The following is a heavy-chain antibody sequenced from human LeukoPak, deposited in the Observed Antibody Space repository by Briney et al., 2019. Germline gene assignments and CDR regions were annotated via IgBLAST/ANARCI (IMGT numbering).Heavy chain of an antibody. CDR1: GGSISSYY. D-gene: IGHD3/OR15-3a*01. V-gene: IGHV4-59*01. CDR2: IYYSGST. CDR3: ARSHSVWTSFDY. Sequence: SETLSLTCTLSGGSISSYYWSWIRQPPGKGLEWIGYIYYSGSTNYNPSLKSRVTISVDTSKNQFSLKLSSVTAADTAVYYCARSHSVWTSFDYWGQGTLVTVSS. J-gene: IGHJ4*02.